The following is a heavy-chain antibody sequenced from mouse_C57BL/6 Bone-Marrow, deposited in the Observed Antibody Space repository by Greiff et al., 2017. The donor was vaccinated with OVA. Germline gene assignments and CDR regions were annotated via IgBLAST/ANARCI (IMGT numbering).Heavy chain of an antibody. CDR1: GYTFTSYG. CDR3: ARPSWYAMDY. D-gene: IGHD3-1*01. Sequence: QVQLQQSGAELARPGASVKLSCKASGYTFTSYGISWVKQRTGQGLEWIGEIYPRSGNTYYNEKFKGKATLTADKSSSTAYMELRSLTSEYSAVYFCARPSWYAMDYWGQGTSVTVSS. J-gene: IGHJ4*01. V-gene: IGHV1-81*01. CDR2: IYPRSGNT.